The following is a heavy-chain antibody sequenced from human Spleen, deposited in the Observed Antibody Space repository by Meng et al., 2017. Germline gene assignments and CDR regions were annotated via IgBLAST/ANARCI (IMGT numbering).Heavy chain of an antibody. J-gene: IGHJ3*02. CDR3: TTVPLGYCTKAVCSPPLGI. Sequence: GEALKISCAASGFTFHNTWVNWVRQAPGKRLEWVGRIKSKADGGTTDYAIAVSGRFTISRDDFENTVSLQMTSLKTEDTAVYYCTTVPLGYCTKAVCSPPLGIWGQGTMVTVSS. CDR1: GFTFHNTW. V-gene: IGHV3-15*01. D-gene: IGHD2-8*01. CDR2: IKSKADGGTT.